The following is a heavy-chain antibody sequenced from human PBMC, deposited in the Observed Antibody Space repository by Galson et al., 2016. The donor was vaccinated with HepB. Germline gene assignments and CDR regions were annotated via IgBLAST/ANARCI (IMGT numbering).Heavy chain of an antibody. CDR3: ARLPLSGYSSSFAFDI. CDR1: GGSFSGYY. J-gene: IGHJ3*02. Sequence: LSLTCAVYGGSFSGYYWNWIRQPPGKGLEWIGEINHSGSTNYNPSPKSRVTISVDTSKNQFSLKLSSVTAADTAVYYCARLPLSGYSSSFAFDIWGQGTMVTVSS. V-gene: IGHV4-34*01. D-gene: IGHD6-13*01. CDR2: INHSGST.